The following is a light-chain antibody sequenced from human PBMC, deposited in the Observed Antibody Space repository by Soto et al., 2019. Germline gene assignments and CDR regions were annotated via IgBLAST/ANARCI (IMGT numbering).Light chain of an antibody. V-gene: IGKV3-15*01. CDR3: QQYKSWPPLT. CDR2: GAS. J-gene: IGKJ4*01. Sequence: DIVMTKSPAILSVSLGERATLSCLASQRISDNLACYQQRSGQAPRLLIYGASTRATGVPARFSGSGSGTEFTLTISSLQSDDFAIYYCQQYKSWPPLTVGGGTKVE. CDR1: QRISDN.